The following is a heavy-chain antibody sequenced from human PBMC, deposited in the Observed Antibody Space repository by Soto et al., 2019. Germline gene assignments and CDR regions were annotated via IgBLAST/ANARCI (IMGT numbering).Heavy chain of an antibody. D-gene: IGHD3-22*01. CDR3: ARLGYYDSSGYYVGY. CDR1: GGSISSYY. V-gene: IGHV4-59*08. CDR2: IYYSGST. J-gene: IGHJ4*02. Sequence: QVQLQESGPGLVKPSETLSLTCTVSGGSISSYYWSWIRQPPGKGLEWIGYIYYSGSTNYNPSLKSRVTISVDTSKNQFSLKPSSVTAADTAVYYCARLGYYDSSGYYVGYWGQGTLVTVSS.